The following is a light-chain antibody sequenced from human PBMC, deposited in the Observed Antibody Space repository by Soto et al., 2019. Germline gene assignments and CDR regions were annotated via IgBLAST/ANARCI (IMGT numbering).Light chain of an antibody. CDR2: GAS. CDR1: QSVSSSY. V-gene: IGKV3-20*01. J-gene: IGKJ2*01. CDR3: QHYCSSPYT. Sequence: EIVLTQSPGTLSLSPGERATLSCRASQSVSSSYLAWYQQKPGQAPRLLIYGASSRATGIPDRFSGSGSGTDFTLTISRLEPEDFAVYYCQHYCSSPYTFRQGTKLEIK.